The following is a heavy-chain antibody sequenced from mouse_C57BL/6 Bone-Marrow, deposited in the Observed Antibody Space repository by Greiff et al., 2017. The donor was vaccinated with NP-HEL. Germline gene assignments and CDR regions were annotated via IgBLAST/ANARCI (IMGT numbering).Heavy chain of an antibody. J-gene: IGHJ3*01. CDR3: ARRLTPWFAY. CDR2: ISSGGSYT. V-gene: IGHV5-6*02. D-gene: IGHD4-1*01. Sequence: EVNLVESGGDLVKPGGSLKLSCAASGFTFSSYGMSWVRQTPDKRLEWVATISSGGSYTYYPDSVKGRFTISRDNAKNTLYLQMSSLKSEDTAMYYCARRLTPWFAYWGQGTLVTVSA. CDR1: GFTFSSYG.